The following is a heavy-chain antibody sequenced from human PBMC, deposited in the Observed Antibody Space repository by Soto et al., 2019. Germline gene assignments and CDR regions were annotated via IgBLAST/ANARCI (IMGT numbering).Heavy chain of an antibody. CDR3: VTVNLVGAAYYFDY. V-gene: IGHV4-30-4*01. D-gene: IGHD1-26*01. CDR2: VYYSGTT. J-gene: IGHJ4*02. CDR1: GGSIRNGDYY. Sequence: QVQLQEWGPGLVKPSQTLSLTCTVSGGSIRNGDYYWGWIRQPPVQGLEWIGYVYYSGTTYSHPSLKSRVTISVDTSENEFSLRLSSVTAADTAVYYCVTVNLVGAAYYFDYWGPGTLVTVSS.